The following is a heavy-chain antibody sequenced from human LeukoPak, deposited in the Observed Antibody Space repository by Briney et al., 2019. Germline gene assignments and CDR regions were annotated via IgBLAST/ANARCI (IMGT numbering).Heavy chain of an antibody. J-gene: IGHJ5*02. CDR1: GYTFTGYY. CDR3: ARGPRSYSSSWYNWFDP. CDR2: INPNSGGT. V-gene: IGHV1-2*02. D-gene: IGHD6-13*01. Sequence: ASVKVSRKASGYTFTGYYMHGVRQAPGQGAEGMGWINPNSGGTKYAQKFLGRVIMTRDTSISTAYMELSRLRSDDTAVYYCARGPRSYSSSWYNWFDPWGQGTLVTVSS.